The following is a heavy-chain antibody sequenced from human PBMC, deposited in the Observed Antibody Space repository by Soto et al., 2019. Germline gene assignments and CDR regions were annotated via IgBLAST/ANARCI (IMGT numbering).Heavy chain of an antibody. Sequence: SETLSLTCNISGGSITSLNHYWSLIRQSPGEGLEWIGYIFDSGTTHYNPSLKGRLTIAGDTSQTQFSLTIHSVTVADTAVYYCAREVAGTGAFDYWGQGTLVTVSS. J-gene: IGHJ4*02. CDR2: IFDSGTT. CDR3: AREVAGTGAFDY. V-gene: IGHV4-31*02. D-gene: IGHD2-8*02. CDR1: GGSITSLNHY.